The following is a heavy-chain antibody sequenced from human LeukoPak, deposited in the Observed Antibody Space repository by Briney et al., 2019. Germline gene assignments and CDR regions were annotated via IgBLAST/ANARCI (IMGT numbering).Heavy chain of an antibody. V-gene: IGHV1-46*01. CDR1: GYSCTSYY. J-gene: IGHJ4*02. Sequence: ASAKVSCKASGYSCTSYYMHWVRQATGQGLEWMGIINPSGGSTSYAQKFQGRVTMTRDTSTSTVYMELSSLRSEDTAVYYCARAQYYYDRYDYWGQGTLVTVSS. D-gene: IGHD3-22*01. CDR3: ARAQYYYDRYDY. CDR2: INPSGGST.